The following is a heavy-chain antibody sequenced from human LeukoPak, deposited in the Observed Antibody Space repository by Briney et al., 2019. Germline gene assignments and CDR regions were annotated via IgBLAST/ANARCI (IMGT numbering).Heavy chain of an antibody. Sequence: PSETLSLTCSVSGGSITRSTYYWGWVRQPPGKGLEWIGSIYYSGSTYYNPSLKSRVTISVDTSKNQFSLKLSSVTAADTAVYYCARTYYYDSSGYPAYGYYYYYMDVWGKGTTVTISS. J-gene: IGHJ6*03. D-gene: IGHD3-22*01. V-gene: IGHV4-39*01. CDR2: IYYSGST. CDR1: GGSITRSTYY. CDR3: ARTYYYDSSGYPAYGYYYYYMDV.